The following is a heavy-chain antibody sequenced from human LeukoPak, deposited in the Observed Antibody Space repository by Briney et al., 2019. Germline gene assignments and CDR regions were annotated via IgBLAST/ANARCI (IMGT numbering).Heavy chain of an antibody. CDR3: ARLCGGDCYSLFDY. CDR1: GGSISSRSYY. V-gene: IGHV4-39*01. D-gene: IGHD2-21*01. Sequence: PSETLSLTCTVSGGSISSRSYYWGWIRQPPGKGLEWIGSIYYSGSTYYNPSLKSRVTISVDTSKNQSSLKLSSVTAADTAVYYCARLCGGDCYSLFDYWGQGTLVTVSS. CDR2: IYYSGST. J-gene: IGHJ4*02.